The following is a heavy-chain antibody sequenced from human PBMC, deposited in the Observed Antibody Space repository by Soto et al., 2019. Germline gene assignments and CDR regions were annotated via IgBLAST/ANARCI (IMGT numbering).Heavy chain of an antibody. J-gene: IGHJ4*02. CDR3: ARDSYGSIDY. Sequence: PSETLSLTCTVSGGSVSSESHYWSWIRQTPGKGLEWIGYIYYTGSTNYNPSLKGRVTTSVDTSRDQVSLRLRSVTRADTAVYYWARDSYGSIDYWGQGTLVTVSS. D-gene: IGHD5-18*01. CDR2: IYYTGST. CDR1: GGSVSSESHY. V-gene: IGHV4-61*01.